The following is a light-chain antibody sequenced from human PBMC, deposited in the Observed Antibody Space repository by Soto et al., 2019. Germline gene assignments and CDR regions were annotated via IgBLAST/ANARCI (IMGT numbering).Light chain of an antibody. CDR1: QDISNY. CDR2: DAS. Sequence: DIQMTQSPSSLSASVGDRVTITCQASQDISNYLNWYQQKPGKAPKLLIYDASNLETGVPSRFSGSGSGTDFTFTIISLQAEDIATYYCQHYDNLPHTFGGGTKVDIK. CDR3: QHYDNLPHT. J-gene: IGKJ4*01. V-gene: IGKV1-33*01.